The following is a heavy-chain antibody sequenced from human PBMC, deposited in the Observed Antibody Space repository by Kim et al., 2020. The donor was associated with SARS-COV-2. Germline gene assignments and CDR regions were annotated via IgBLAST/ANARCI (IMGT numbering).Heavy chain of an antibody. CDR2: IYYSGST. Sequence: SETLSLTCTVSGGSISSSSYYWGWIRQPPGKGLEWIGSIYYSGSTYYNPSLKSRVTISVDTSKNQFSLKLSSVTAADTAVYYCAREIRPRITMNGFDPWGQGTLVTVSS. D-gene: IGHD3-22*01. J-gene: IGHJ5*02. CDR3: AREIRPRITMNGFDP. V-gene: IGHV4-39*02. CDR1: GGSISSSSYY.